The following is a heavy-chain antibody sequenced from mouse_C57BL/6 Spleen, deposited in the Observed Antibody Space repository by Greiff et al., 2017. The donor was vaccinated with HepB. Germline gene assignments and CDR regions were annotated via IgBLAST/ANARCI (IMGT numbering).Heavy chain of an antibody. CDR2: IYPGSGST. J-gene: IGHJ2*01. CDR1: GYTFTSYW. CDR3: ARRTIDSSGFLDY. V-gene: IGHV1-55*01. Sequence: QVQLQQPGAELVKPGASVKMSCKASGYTFTSYWITWVKQRPGQGLEWIGDIYPGSGSTNYNEKFKSKATLTVDTSSSTAYMQLSSLTSEDSAVYYCARRTIDSSGFLDYWGQGTTLTVSS. D-gene: IGHD3-2*02.